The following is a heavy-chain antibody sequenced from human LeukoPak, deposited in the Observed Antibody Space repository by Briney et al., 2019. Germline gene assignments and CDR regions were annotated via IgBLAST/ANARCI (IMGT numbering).Heavy chain of an antibody. D-gene: IGHD3-16*01. J-gene: IGHJ4*02. Sequence: SETLSLTCTVSGDSITSYYWSWLRQPPGKGLEWIGYIYNSGTTNYNPSLKSRVTISIDTSKNQFFLKLNSVTAADTAVYYCATSTVWGTWHNWGQGTLVTVSS. V-gene: IGHV4-59*01. CDR2: IYNSGTT. CDR1: GDSITSYY. CDR3: ATSTVWGTWHN.